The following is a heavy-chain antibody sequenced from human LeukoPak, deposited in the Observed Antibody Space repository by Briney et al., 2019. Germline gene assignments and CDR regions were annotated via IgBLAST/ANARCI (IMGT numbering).Heavy chain of an antibody. CDR3: ARVNYGSATKEDY. D-gene: IGHD3-10*01. V-gene: IGHV4-31*03. CDR1: GVSISSGGYY. J-gene: IGHJ4*02. Sequence: SETLSLTCTVSGVSISSGGYYWSWLRQHPGKGLEWIGYIYYSGSAYYNPSLKSRVTISVDTSENQFSLKLSSVTAADTAVYYCARVNYGSATKEDYWGQGTLVTVSS. CDR2: IYYSGSA.